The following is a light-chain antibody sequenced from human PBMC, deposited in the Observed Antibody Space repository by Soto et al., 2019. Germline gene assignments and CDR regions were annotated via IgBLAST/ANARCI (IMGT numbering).Light chain of an antibody. Sequence: EVVMTQSPATLSVSLMKSGNPSCRASQSVDGYLAWYQQKPGQAPRLLIYGASTRATGVTARFSGSGSGTEFTLTISSLQSEDFAVYYCQQYNNWPYTFGQGTRLEIK. V-gene: IGKV3-15*01. CDR1: QSVDGY. CDR2: GAS. J-gene: IGKJ5*01. CDR3: QQYNNWPYT.